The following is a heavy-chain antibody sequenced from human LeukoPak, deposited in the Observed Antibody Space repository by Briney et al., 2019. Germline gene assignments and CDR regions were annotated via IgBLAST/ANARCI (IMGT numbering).Heavy chain of an antibody. V-gene: IGHV3-74*01. CDR2: INGDGTTT. CDR1: GFTFSRYW. J-gene: IGHJ4*02. D-gene: IGHD1-1*01. CDR3: TSLSTVASGVDW. Sequence: PGGSLRLSCAASGFTFSRYWMHWVRQAPGKGLVWVSRINGDGTTTTYADSVKGRFRISRDNAKNTVYLQLNSLRAEGTAVYYCTSLSTVASGVDWWGQGTLVTVSS.